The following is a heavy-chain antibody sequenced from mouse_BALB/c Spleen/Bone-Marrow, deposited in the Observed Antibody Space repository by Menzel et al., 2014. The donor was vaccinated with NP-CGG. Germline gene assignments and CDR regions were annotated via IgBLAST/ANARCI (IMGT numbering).Heavy chain of an antibody. V-gene: IGHV14-3*02. J-gene: IGHJ3*01. CDR3: ASYYYGSSLFAY. CDR1: GFNIRDTY. Sequence: EVQLQQSGAELVKPGASVKLSSTASGFNIRDTYMHWVKQRSEQGLEWIGRIDPANGNTKYDPKFQGKAAITADTSSNTAYLQLSSLTSEDTAVYYCASYYYGSSLFAYWGQGTLVTVSA. D-gene: IGHD1-1*01. CDR2: IDPANGNT.